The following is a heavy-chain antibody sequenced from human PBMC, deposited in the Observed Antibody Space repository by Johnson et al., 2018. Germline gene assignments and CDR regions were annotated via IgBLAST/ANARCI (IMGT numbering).Heavy chain of an antibody. V-gene: IGHV3-30*03. J-gene: IGHJ1*01. CDR1: GFTFSSYG. CDR3: ARDGGYYYDSSGYYLAEYVQH. D-gene: IGHD3-22*01. Sequence: QVQLVQSGGGVVQPGRSLRLSCAASGFTFSSYGMHWVRQAPGKGLEWVAVISYDGSNKYYADSVTGRFTISRDNSKNTLYLQMNSLSAEDTAVYYCARDGGYYYDSSGYYLAEYVQHWGQGTLVTVSS. CDR2: ISYDGSNK.